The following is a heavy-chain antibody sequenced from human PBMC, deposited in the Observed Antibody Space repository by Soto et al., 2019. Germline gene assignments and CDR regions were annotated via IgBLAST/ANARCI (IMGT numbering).Heavy chain of an antibody. CDR2: FIPIFGTA. D-gene: IGHD2-21*02. CDR1: GGTFSSYA. J-gene: IGHJ6*02. CDR3: ARDMVGTAIPPYYYFGMDV. Sequence: QVQLVQSGAEVKKPGSSVKVSCKASGGTFSSYAISWVRQAPGQAHEWMGGFIPIFGTANYAQKFQGRVTIAADEPTSTAYMELRSLRSEDTAVYYCARDMVGTAIPPYYYFGMDVWGQGTTVTGSS. V-gene: IGHV1-69*01.